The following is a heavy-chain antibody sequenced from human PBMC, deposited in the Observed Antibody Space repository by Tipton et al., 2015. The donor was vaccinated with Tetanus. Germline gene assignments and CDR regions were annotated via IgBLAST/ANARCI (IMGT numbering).Heavy chain of an antibody. D-gene: IGHD4-17*01. V-gene: IGHV3-21*01. Sequence: SLRLSCAASGFTLSRYTLNWVRQAPGKGLEWVSSISSSSRYIYYADSVKGRFTISRDNAKNSLYLQMNSLRAEDTAVYYCARDRDDYGDYAPGFDYWGQGTLVTVSS. CDR2: ISSSSRYI. J-gene: IGHJ4*02. CDR1: GFTLSRYT. CDR3: ARDRDDYGDYAPGFDY.